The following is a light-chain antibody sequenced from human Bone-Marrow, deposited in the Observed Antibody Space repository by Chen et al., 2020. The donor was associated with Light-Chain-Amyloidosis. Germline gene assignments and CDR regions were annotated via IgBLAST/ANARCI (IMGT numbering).Light chain of an antibody. V-gene: IGLV2-14*01. CDR2: AVT. CDR1: RRHVGGDNS. Sequence: QSALTQPSSVFGSPGNSVTISFPGTRRHVGGDNSVLWYQQHPDKAPKLMIYAVTNRPSWVPDRFSGSKSANTASLTISGLQTEDEADYFCSSYTITSTLVFGSGTRVTVL. CDR3: SSYTITSTLV. J-gene: IGLJ1*01.